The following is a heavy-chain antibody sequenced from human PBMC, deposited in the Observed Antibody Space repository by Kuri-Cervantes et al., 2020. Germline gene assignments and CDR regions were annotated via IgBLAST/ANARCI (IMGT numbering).Heavy chain of an antibody. D-gene: IGHD4-23*01. CDR2: IKQDGSEK. Sequence: GGSLRRSCAASGLAFNHYWMNWVRQAPGKGLEWVANIKQDGSEKYYVDSVKGRFTISRDNAKKTLYLQMNSLRDVDTAVYYCARYHDYGGNVGHKVDHWGQGTLVTVSS. CDR1: GLAFNHYW. J-gene: IGHJ4*02. V-gene: IGHV3-7*01. CDR3: ARYHDYGGNVGHKVDH.